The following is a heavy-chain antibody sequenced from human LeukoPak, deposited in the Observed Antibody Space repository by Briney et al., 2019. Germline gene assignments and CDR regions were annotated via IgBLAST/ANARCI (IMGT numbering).Heavy chain of an antibody. D-gene: IGHD1-1*01. CDR2: IDWDDDK. Sequence: SGPALVKPTQTLTLTCTFSGFSLRTSGMGVIWIRQAPGKALEWVARIDWDDDKYYSTSLKTRLSISKDTSKNQVVLTMTNMDPVDTATYYCARMDRTLDKGYYYYFMDVWGKGTTVTISS. CDR3: ARMDRTLDKGYYYYFMDV. V-gene: IGHV2-70*10. CDR1: GFSLRTSGMG. J-gene: IGHJ6*03.